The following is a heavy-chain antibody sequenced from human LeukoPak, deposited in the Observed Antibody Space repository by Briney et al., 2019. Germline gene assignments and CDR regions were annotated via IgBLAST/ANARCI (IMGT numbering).Heavy chain of an antibody. CDR3: ARGARAGYNLEPFDY. D-gene: IGHD5-24*01. CDR1: GGSVSSGSYY. Sequence: SETLSLTCTVSGGSVSSGSYYWSWIRQPPGKGLEWIGYIYYSGSTNYNPSLKSRVTISVDTSKNQFSLKLSSVTAADTAVYYCARGARAGYNLEPFDYWGQGTLVTVSS. V-gene: IGHV4-61*01. J-gene: IGHJ4*02. CDR2: IYYSGST.